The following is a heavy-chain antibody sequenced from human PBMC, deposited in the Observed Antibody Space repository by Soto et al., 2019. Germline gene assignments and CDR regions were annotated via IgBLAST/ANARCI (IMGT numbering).Heavy chain of an antibody. J-gene: IGHJ3*02. CDR1: GGTFSSYA. Sequence: QVQLVQSGAEVKKTGSSVKVSCKASGGTFSSYAISWVRQAPGQGLEWMGGIIPIFGTANYAQKFQGRVTITADESTSTAYMELSSLRSEDTAVYYCARDPNDYSDYVTNYAFDSWGQGTMVTVSS. V-gene: IGHV1-69*12. CDR2: IIPIFGTA. CDR3: ARDPNDYSDYVTNYAFDS. D-gene: IGHD4-17*01.